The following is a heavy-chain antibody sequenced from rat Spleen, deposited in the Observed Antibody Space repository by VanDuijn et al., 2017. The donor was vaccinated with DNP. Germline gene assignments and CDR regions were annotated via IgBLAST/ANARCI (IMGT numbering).Heavy chain of an antibody. V-gene: IGHV5-25*01. CDR1: AFTFSNYD. CDR3: ARLGDTTGAMDA. CDR2: ISTSGSRT. D-gene: IGHD1-6*01. Sequence: EVQLVESGGGLVQPGRSMKLSCAASAFTFSNYDMAWVRQAPKKGLEWVATISTSGSRTYYPDSVKGRFTISRDNAKSSLYLQMNSLKSEDTATYYCARLGDTTGAMDAWGQGTSVTVSS. J-gene: IGHJ4*01.